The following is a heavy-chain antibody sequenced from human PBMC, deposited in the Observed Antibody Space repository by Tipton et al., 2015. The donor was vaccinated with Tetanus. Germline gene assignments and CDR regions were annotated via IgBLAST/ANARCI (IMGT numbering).Heavy chain of an antibody. J-gene: IGHJ6*02. CDR3: ARDDRGFCSGGCGSGYGMAV. CDR1: GFSFNDYG. D-gene: IGHD2-15*01. V-gene: IGHV3-33*01. Sequence: SLRLSCAASGFSFNDYGTHWVRQAPGKRLEWVAVTWYDGRNKYYADSVKGRFTISRDSSKNTLYLQMNSLRVEDTAVYYCARDDRGFCSGGCGSGYGMAVWGQGATVTVSS. CDR2: TWYDGRNK.